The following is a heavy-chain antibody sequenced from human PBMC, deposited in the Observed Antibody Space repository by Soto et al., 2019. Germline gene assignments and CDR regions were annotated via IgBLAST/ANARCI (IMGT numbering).Heavy chain of an antibody. CDR1: GYTFTSYD. V-gene: IGHV1-8*01. Sequence: ASVKVSCKASGYTFTSYDINWVRQATGQGLEWMGWMNPNSGNTGYAQKFQGRVTMTRNTSISTAYMELSSLRSEDTAVYYSARLADMNWADAFDIWGQGTMVTVSS. J-gene: IGHJ3*02. D-gene: IGHD7-27*01. CDR3: ARLADMNWADAFDI. CDR2: MNPNSGNT.